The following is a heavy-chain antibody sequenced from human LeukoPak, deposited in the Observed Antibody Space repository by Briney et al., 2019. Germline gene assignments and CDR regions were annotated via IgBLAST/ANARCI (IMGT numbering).Heavy chain of an antibody. CDR1: GFTFSSYA. Sequence: GGSLRLSCAASGFTFSSYAMSWVRQAPGKGLEWVSAISGSGGSTYYADSVKGRFTISRDNSKNTLYLQMNSLRAEDTAVYYCARDSRATGYFDYWGQGTLVTVSS. V-gene: IGHV3-23*01. J-gene: IGHJ4*02. CDR2: ISGSGGST. D-gene: IGHD1-26*01. CDR3: ARDSRATGYFDY.